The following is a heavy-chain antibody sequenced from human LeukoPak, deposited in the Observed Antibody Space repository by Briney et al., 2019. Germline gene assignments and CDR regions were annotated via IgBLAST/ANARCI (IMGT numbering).Heavy chain of an antibody. V-gene: IGHV4-39*07. CDR1: GGSISSSSYY. J-gene: IGHJ4*02. CDR3: ARRDMSFDY. D-gene: IGHD3-9*01. Sequence: SQTLSPTCTVSGGSISSSSYYWGWIRQPPGKGLEWIGSIYYSGSTYYNPSLKSRVTISVDTSKNQFSLKLSSVTAADTAVYYCARRDMSFDYWGQGTLVTVSS. CDR2: IYYSGST.